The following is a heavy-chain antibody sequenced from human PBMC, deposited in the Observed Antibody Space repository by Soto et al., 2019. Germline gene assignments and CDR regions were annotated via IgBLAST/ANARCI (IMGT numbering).Heavy chain of an antibody. J-gene: IGHJ5*02. CDR3: ARDLLNYYDSSGYYSDP. Sequence: SVKVSCKASGGTFSSYTISWVRQAPGQGLEWMGRIIPILGIANYAQKFQGRVTITADKSTSTAYMELSSLRSEDTAVYYCARDLLNYYDSSGYYSDPWGQGTLVTSPQ. D-gene: IGHD3-22*01. CDR2: IIPILGIA. V-gene: IGHV1-69*04. CDR1: GGTFSSYT.